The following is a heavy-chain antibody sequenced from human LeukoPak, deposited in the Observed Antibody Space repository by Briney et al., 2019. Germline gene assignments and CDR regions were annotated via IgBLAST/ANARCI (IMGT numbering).Heavy chain of an antibody. CDR1: GYRFIDYY. Sequence: ASVTVSCKASGYRFIDYYIHWVRQAPGQGLECMGRIHPNTGNTNYAEQFQGRVTMTRDTSISTAYMELTRLRSDDTAVYYCAREGSGSYSGYAFDIWGQGTMVTVSS. CDR3: AREGSGSYSGYAFDI. J-gene: IGHJ3*02. CDR2: IHPNTGNT. D-gene: IGHD1-26*01. V-gene: IGHV1-2*06.